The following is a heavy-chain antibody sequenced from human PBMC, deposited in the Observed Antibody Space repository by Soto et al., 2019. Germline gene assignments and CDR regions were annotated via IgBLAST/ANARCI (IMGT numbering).Heavy chain of an antibody. Sequence: PSENLSLTCTGSGDFISNYYWTWIRQPPGKGLEWIGCFYNSGNTNYNPSLKSRVTISVDTSNNQFSLRVNSVTAADTAVYYCASTKKWLAFDYWGQGALVTVSS. D-gene: IGHD6-19*01. V-gene: IGHV4-59*01. CDR3: ASTKKWLAFDY. J-gene: IGHJ4*02. CDR1: GDFISNYY. CDR2: FYNSGNT.